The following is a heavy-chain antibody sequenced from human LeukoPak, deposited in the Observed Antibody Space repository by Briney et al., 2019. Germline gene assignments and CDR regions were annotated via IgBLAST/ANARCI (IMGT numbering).Heavy chain of an antibody. V-gene: IGHV4-59*08. CDR2: LYYGGST. CDR1: GASISSYY. J-gene: IGHJ4*02. D-gene: IGHD3-10*01. Sequence: SETLSLTCTVSGASISSYYWSWIRQPPGEGLEWIGYLYYGGSTDYNPSLKSRVTISVDTSKNQFSLKLSSVTAADTAVYYCARHSGSGSYLPMDHWGQGTQVTVSS. CDR3: ARHSGSGSYLPMDH.